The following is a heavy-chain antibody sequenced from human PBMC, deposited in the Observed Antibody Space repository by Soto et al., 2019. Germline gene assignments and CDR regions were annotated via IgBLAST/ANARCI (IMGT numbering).Heavy chain of an antibody. CDR1: GYSFTSNW. CDR2: IYPGDSDT. D-gene: IGHD5-12*01. Sequence: GESLKISCKGSGYSFTSNWIGWVRQMPRKGLEWMGIIYPGDSDTRYSPSFQGQVTISADKSISTAYLQWSSLKASDTAMYYCAIQSSGYDYYYGMDVWGQGTTVPVSS. CDR3: AIQSSGYDYYYGMDV. J-gene: IGHJ6*02. V-gene: IGHV5-51*01.